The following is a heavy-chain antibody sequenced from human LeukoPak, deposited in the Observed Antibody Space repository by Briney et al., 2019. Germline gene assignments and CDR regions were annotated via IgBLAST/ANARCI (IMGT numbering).Heavy chain of an antibody. CDR3: ARGGSGAWFVDY. CDR1: GGSISGYY. CDR2: IYYSGNT. D-gene: IGHD6-25*01. V-gene: IGHV4-59*08. Sequence: SETLSLTCTVSGGSISGYYWSWIRQPPGKGLEWIGYIYYSGNTNYNPSLKSRVTISVDTSKNQFSLKLSSVTAADTAVYYCARGGSGAWFVDYWGQGTLVTVSS. J-gene: IGHJ4*02.